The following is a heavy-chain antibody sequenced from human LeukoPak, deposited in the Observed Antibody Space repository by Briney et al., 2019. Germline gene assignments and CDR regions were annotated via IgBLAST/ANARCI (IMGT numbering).Heavy chain of an antibody. CDR2: IKGDESKK. Sequence: HTGRSLRLSCAASGFTFSGYWMTWVRQAPGKGLEWVANIKGDESKKYYVDSVKGRFTISRDNAKNSLYLQMNSLRAEDTAVYYCARDSNPRGGYDAFDFWGQGTLVTVSS. CDR1: GFTFSGYW. J-gene: IGHJ3*01. D-gene: IGHD3-10*01. V-gene: IGHV3-7*01. CDR3: ARDSNPRGGYDAFDF.